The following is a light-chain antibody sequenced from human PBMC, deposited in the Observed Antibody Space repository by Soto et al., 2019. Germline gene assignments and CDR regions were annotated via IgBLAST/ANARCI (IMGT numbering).Light chain of an antibody. CDR3: TSYTTIRTYV. Sequence: QSALAQPASVSGSPGQSITVSCTGTSGDVGAYNHVSWYQRHPGKAPKLIISEVTNRPSGVSNRFSGSKSGNTASLTISGLQTEDEADYYCTSYTTIRTYVFGSGTKVTVL. CDR1: SGDVGAYNH. CDR2: EVT. J-gene: IGLJ1*01. V-gene: IGLV2-14*01.